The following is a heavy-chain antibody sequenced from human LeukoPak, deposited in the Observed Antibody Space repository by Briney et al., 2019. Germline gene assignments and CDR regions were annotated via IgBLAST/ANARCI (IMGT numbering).Heavy chain of an antibody. Sequence: GASVKVSCKASGGTFSSYAISWVRQAPGQGLEWMGGIIPIFGTANYAQKFQGRVTITADKSTSTAYMELSSLRSEDTAVYYCARYYYDSSGYYSDYYYYMDVWGKGTTVTVSS. V-gene: IGHV1-69*06. CDR1: GGTFSSYA. CDR2: IIPIFGTA. CDR3: ARYYYDSSGYYSDYYYYMDV. D-gene: IGHD3-22*01. J-gene: IGHJ6*03.